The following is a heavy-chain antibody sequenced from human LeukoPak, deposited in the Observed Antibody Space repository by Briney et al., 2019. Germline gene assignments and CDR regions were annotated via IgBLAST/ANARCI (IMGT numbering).Heavy chain of an antibody. CDR1: GGTFSSYA. V-gene: IGHV1-69*06. CDR3: AGRIAAAGRPPASFDP. D-gene: IGHD6-13*01. CDR2: IIPIFGTA. Sequence: SVKVSCKASGGTFSSYAISWVRQAPGQGLEWMGGIIPIFGTANYAQKFQGRVTITADKSTSTAYMELSSLRSEDTAVYYCAGRIAAAGRPPASFDPWGQGTLVTVSS. J-gene: IGHJ5*02.